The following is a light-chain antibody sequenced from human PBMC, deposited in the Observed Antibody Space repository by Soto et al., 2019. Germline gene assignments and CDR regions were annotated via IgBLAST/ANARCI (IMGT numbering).Light chain of an antibody. CDR3: QQYNSYLYT. CDR2: DAS. V-gene: IGKV1-5*01. J-gene: IGKJ2*01. Sequence: DIQMTQSPSTLSASVGDRVTITCRASQSISSWLAWYQQKPGKAPKLLIYDASSLESGVPSRFSGSGSGTEITLTINSLQPVDFETYYSQQYNSYLYTFGQGNKLEIK. CDR1: QSISSW.